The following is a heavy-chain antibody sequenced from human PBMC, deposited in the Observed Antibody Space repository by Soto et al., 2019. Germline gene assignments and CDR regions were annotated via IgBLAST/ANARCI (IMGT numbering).Heavy chain of an antibody. CDR1: GGSFSGYY. D-gene: IGHD2-8*02. J-gene: IGHJ4*01. V-gene: IGHV4-34*01. CDR3: ARDKITGLFAY. CDR2: INHSGST. Sequence: QVQLQQWGAGLLKPSETLSLTCAVYGGSFSGYYWTWIRQPPGTGLEWIGEINHSGSTNYNPSLKSRVTISVDTSKNQFSLMLTSVTAADTAVSYCARDKITGLFAYLGHGPLVTFSA.